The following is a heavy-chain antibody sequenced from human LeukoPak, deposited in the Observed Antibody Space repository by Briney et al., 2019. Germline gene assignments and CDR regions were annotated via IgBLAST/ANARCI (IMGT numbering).Heavy chain of an antibody. V-gene: IGHV3-43*01. J-gene: IGHJ4*02. D-gene: IGHD6-19*01. Sequence: PGGSLRLSCATSGFRFDEYNLHWVRQPPGRGLEWVSVIDRDSGGTHYADSVRGRFTISRDNIKKSLNLQMNSLTTEDTAFYYCAKEHNTGWPNLDYWGQGTLVTVSS. CDR2: IDRDSGGT. CDR3: AKEHNTGWPNLDY. CDR1: GFRFDEYN.